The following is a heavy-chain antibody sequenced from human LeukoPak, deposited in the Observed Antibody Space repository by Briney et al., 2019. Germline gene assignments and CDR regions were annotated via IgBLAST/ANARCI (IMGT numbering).Heavy chain of an antibody. CDR2: IYYSGST. J-gene: IGHJ6*03. CDR1: GGSISSYY. V-gene: IGHV4-59*08. D-gene: IGHD4-11*01. Sequence: SETLSLTCTVSGGSISSYYWSWIRQPPGKGLEWIGYIYYSGSTNYNPSLKSRVTISVDTSKNQFSLKLSSVTAADTAVYYCGRRSMTTVSSDYYYYMDVWGKGTTVTVSS. CDR3: GRRSMTTVSSDYYYYMDV.